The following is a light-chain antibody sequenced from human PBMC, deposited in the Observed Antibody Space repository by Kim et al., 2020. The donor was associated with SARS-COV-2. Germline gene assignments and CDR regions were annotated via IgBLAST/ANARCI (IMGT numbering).Light chain of an antibody. Sequence: APVGDIVPSAFQASQSISSLFAWYQRKPGKAPRLLIYKASSLESGVPSRFSGSGSGTEFTLTISSLQPDDFATYYCQQYNSYPLTFGGGTKVDIK. CDR2: KAS. V-gene: IGKV1-5*03. CDR1: QSISSL. J-gene: IGKJ4*01. CDR3: QQYNSYPLT.